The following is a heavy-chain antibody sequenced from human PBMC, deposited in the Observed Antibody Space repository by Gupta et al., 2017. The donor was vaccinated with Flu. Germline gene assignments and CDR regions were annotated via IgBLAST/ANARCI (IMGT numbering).Heavy chain of an antibody. J-gene: IGHJ6*02. V-gene: IGHV3-9*01. Sequence: QLVESGGGLVQPGRSLRLSCAASGFPFDDSAMHWVRQAPGKGLEWVSGIRWNSGSIGFAHSVKGRFTISRDNAKNALYLQMNSLRVEDTALYYCVKDRGNMIRSDYYYGMDVWGQGTTVTVS. D-gene: IGHD3-16*01. CDR2: IRWNSGSI. CDR1: GFPFDDSA. CDR3: VKDRGNMIRSDYYYGMDV.